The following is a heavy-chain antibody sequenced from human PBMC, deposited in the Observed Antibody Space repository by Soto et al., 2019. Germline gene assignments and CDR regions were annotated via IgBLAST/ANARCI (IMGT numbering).Heavy chain of an antibody. D-gene: IGHD3-10*01. CDR1: GGSISSSSYY. Sequence: SETLSLTCTVSGGSISSSSYYWGWIRQPPGKGLEWIGSNYYSGSTYYNPSLKCRVTISVNTSKNQFSLKLSSVTAADTAVYYCARHVRIDAAWFGGYFDLWGRGTLVTVSS. V-gene: IGHV4-39*01. CDR2: NYYSGST. J-gene: IGHJ2*01. CDR3: ARHVRIDAAWFGGYFDL.